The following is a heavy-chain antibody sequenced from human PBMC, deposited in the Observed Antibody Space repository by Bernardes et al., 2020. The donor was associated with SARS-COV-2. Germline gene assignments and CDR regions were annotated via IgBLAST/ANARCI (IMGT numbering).Heavy chain of an antibody. Sequence: ASVKVSCKASGYTFTSYGISWVRQAPGQGLEWMGWISAYNGNTNYAQKLQGRVTMTTDTSTSTAYMELRSLRSDDTAVYYCARGPRRYYDFWSGYPGYYFDYWGQGTLVTVSS. CDR2: ISAYNGNT. J-gene: IGHJ4*02. CDR3: ARGPRRYYDFWSGYPGYYFDY. D-gene: IGHD3-3*01. CDR1: GYTFTSYG. V-gene: IGHV1-18*01.